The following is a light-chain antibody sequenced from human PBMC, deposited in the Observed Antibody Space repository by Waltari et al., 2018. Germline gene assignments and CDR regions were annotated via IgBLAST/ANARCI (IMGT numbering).Light chain of an antibody. CDR3: QQSYSTPWT. Sequence: DIQMTQSPSSLSASVGDRVTITCRESQSITSNLNWYQQKPGKAPKLLIYAASSLQSGVPSRFSGSGSETDFTLTISSLQPEDFATYYCQQSYSTPWTFGQETKVEIK. CDR2: AAS. J-gene: IGKJ1*01. V-gene: IGKV1-39*01. CDR1: QSITSN.